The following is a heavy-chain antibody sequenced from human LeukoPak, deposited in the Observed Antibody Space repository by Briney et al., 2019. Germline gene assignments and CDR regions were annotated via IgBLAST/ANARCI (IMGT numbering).Heavy chain of an antibody. J-gene: IGHJ4*02. CDR2: IVVGRGYT. CDR1: GFXFSTSA. D-gene: IGHD6-19*01. CDR3: AAGSGWYSPDY. V-gene: IGHV1-58*02. Sequence: SVKVSCKASGFXFSTSAMQWVRQARGQRLEWIGWIVVGRGYTSYAQKFQQRVTITRDMSTSTAYMELSSLRSEDTAVYYCAAGSGWYSPDYWGQGTLVTVSS.